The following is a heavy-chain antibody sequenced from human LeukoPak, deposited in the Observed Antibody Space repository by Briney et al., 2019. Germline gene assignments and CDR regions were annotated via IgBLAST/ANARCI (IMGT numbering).Heavy chain of an antibody. D-gene: IGHD4-23*01. CDR1: GFTFSNAW. Sequence: GGSLRLSCAASGFTFSNAWLKWVRQAPGKGLEWVGRIKSKIDGGTKDYAEPVKGRFTISRDDSKNTLYLQMNSLKTEDTAVYYCTTETTVVTPPTDYWGQGTLVTVSS. V-gene: IGHV3-15*01. J-gene: IGHJ4*02. CDR2: IKSKIDGGTK. CDR3: TTETTVVTPPTDY.